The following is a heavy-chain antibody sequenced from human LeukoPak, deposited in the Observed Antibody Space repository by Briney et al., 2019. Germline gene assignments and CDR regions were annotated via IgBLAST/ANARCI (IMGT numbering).Heavy chain of an antibody. J-gene: IGHJ4*02. CDR3: GKGRERDYNCLDS. D-gene: IGHD5-24*01. V-gene: IGHV3-30*02. CDR1: GFSFSGYG. CDR2: IRHDGTE. Sequence: GGSLRLSCAASGFSFSGYGMHWVRQAPGKGLEWVAFIRHDGTEYHRDSVKGRFTISRDNSKSTLFLQMNSLGAEDTAVYYCGKGRERDYNCLDSWGQGTPVTVSS.